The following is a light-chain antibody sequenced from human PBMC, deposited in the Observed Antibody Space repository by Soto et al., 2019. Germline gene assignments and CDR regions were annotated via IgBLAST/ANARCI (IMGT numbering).Light chain of an antibody. CDR3: QQRINWPPLT. J-gene: IGKJ4*01. CDR1: QSVSSY. CDR2: DAS. Sequence: EIVLTQSPATLSLSPGERATLSCRASQSVSSYLAWYQQKPGQAPRLLIYDASNRATGIPARFSGSVSGTDFTLTISSLEPEDFAVYYCQQRINWPPLTFGGGTKVEIK. V-gene: IGKV3-11*01.